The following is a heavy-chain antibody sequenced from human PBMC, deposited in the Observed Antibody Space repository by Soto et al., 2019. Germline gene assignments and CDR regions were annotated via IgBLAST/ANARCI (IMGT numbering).Heavy chain of an antibody. CDR3: AGVEIEFCSSPSCYVRSPFAY. CDR1: GGAFSRYA. CDR2: INPNSGGT. V-gene: IGHV1-2*04. J-gene: IGHJ4*02. Sequence: ASVKVSCKASGGAFSRYAISWVRQAPGQGLEWMGWINPNSGGTNYAQKFQGWVTMTRDTSISTAYMELSRLRSDDTAVYYSAGVEIEFCSSPSCYVRSPFAYWGQGTLVTVSS. D-gene: IGHD2-2*01.